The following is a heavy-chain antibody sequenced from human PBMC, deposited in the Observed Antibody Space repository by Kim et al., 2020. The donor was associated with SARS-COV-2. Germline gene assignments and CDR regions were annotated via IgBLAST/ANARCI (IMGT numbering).Heavy chain of an antibody. CDR1: GYRFTSYW. V-gene: IGHV5-51*01. CDR2: IYPGDSDT. D-gene: IGHD3-16*01. J-gene: IGHJ3*02. CDR3: ARVRVGLSDAFDI. Sequence: GESLKISCKGSGYRFTSYWIGWVRQMPGKGLEWMGIIYPGDSDTRYSPSFQGQVTISADKSISTAYLQWSSLEASDTAMYYCARVRVGLSDAFDIWGQGTMVTVSS.